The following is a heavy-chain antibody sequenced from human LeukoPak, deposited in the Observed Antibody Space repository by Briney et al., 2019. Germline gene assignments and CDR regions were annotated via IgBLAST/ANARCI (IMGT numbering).Heavy chain of an antibody. V-gene: IGHV4-59*08. CDR1: GGSISSYY. D-gene: IGHD6-19*01. CDR2: IYYSGST. Sequence: SETLSLTCTVSGGSISSYYWSWIRQPPGKGLEWFGYIYYSGSTNYNPSLKSRVTISVDTSKNQFSLKLSSVTAADTAVYYCARHSLLKGWLVEFNYFDYWGQGTLVTVSS. J-gene: IGHJ4*02. CDR3: ARHSLLKGWLVEFNYFDY.